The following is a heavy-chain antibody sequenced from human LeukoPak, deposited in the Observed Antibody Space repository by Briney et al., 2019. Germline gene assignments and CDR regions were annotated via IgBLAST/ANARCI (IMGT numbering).Heavy chain of an antibody. CDR1: GFTFSTYT. CDR3: AREPNTGYYFDY. V-gene: IGHV3-21*01. CDR2: ISSSSSYI. J-gene: IGHJ4*02. D-gene: IGHD1-14*01. Sequence: GGSLRLSCEAPGFTFSTYTMNWVRQAPGKGLEWVSSISSSSSYIFYSASVKGRFTISRDNAKNSLDLQMNTLRAEDTAVYFCAREPNTGYYFDYWGQGILVTVSS.